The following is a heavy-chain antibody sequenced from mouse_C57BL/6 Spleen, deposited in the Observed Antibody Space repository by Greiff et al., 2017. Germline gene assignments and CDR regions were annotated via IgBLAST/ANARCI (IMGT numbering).Heavy chain of an antibody. V-gene: IGHV7-3*01. CDR2: IRNKANGYTT. Sequence: EVKLVESGGGLVQPGGSLSLSCAASGFTFTDYYMSWVRQPPGKALEWLGFIRNKANGYTTEYSASVKGRFTISRDNSQSILYLQMNALRAEDSATYYCARPIYDCYYDYAMDYWGQGTSVTVSS. CDR3: ARPIYDCYYDYAMDY. CDR1: GFTFTDYY. D-gene: IGHD2-3*01. J-gene: IGHJ4*01.